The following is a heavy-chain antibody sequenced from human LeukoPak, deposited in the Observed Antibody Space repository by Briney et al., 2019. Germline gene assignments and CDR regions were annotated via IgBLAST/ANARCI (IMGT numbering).Heavy chain of an antibody. CDR3: AKDKGLISGKYYFDY. D-gene: IGHD1-26*01. Sequence: GGSLRLSCAASGFTFSDYAIHWVRQAPGKGLEWVGFIWYDGSNSYHADSVKGRFTISRDNSNNMVYLQMNSLRSEDTAVYYCAKDKGLISGKYYFDYWGQGALVTVPS. CDR2: IWYDGSNS. V-gene: IGHV3-30*02. J-gene: IGHJ4*02. CDR1: GFTFSDYA.